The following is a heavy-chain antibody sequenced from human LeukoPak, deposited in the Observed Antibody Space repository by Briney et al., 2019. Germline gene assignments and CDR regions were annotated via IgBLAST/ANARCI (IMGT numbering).Heavy chain of an antibody. CDR2: INHSGST. CDR3: ARGGYVWGSYRYYFDY. CDR1: GGSFRGYY. J-gene: IGHJ4*02. V-gene: IGHV4-34*01. Sequence: PSETLSLTCAVYGGSFRGYYWSWIRQPPGKGLDWIGEINHSGSTNYNPSLKSRVTISVDTSKNQFSLKLSSVTAADTAVYYCARGGYVWGSYRYYFDYWGQGTLVTVSS. D-gene: IGHD3-16*02.